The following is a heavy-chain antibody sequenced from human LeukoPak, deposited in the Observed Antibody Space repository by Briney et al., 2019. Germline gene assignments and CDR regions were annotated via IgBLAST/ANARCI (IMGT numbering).Heavy chain of an antibody. CDR1: GGSFSGYY. V-gene: IGHV4-34*01. J-gene: IGHJ3*02. CDR3: ARVGPIVATIDDAFDI. D-gene: IGHD5-12*01. Sequence: KSSETLSLTSAVYGGSFSGYYWSWIRQPPGKGLEWIGEINHSGSTNYNPSLKSRVTISVDTSKNQFSLKLSSVTAADTAVYCCARVGPIVATIDDAFDIWGQGTMVTVSS. CDR2: INHSGST.